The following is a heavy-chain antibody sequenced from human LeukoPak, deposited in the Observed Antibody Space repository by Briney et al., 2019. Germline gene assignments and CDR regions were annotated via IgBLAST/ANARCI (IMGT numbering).Heavy chain of an antibody. D-gene: IGHD2-2*01. CDR3: ASLVVPAAMFQYSGYDFSRGAFDI. CDR1: GFTFSSYA. J-gene: IGHJ3*02. Sequence: GRSLRLSCAASGFTFSSYAMHWVRQAPGKGLEWVAVISYDGSNKYYADSVKGRFTISRDNSKNTLYLQMSSLRAEDTAVYYCASLVVPAAMFQYSGYDFSRGAFDIWGQGTMVTVSS. CDR2: ISYDGSNK. V-gene: IGHV3-30-3*01.